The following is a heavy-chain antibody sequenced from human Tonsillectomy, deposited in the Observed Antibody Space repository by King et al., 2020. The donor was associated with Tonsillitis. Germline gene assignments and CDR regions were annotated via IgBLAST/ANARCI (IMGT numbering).Heavy chain of an antibody. CDR3: ARYITSLPFPRYYLAY. V-gene: IGHV4-30-4*01. CDR1: GVSISSGDYY. D-gene: IGHD3-3*01. CDR2: IYYSGST. J-gene: IGHJ4*02. Sequence: QLQESGPGLVKPSQTLSLTCTVSGVSISSGDYYWSWIRQPPGKGLEWIGYIYYSGSTYYNPSLKSRVTISLDTSKNQFSLKLSSVTAADTAVYYCARYITSLPFPRYYLAYWGQGTLVTVSS.